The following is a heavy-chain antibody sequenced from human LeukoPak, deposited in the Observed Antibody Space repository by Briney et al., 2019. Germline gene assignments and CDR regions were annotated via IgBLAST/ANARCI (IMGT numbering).Heavy chain of an antibody. Sequence: GRSLRLSCAASGFTFSTYAMHWVRQAPGKGLEWVAVISYDGSNKYYADSVKGRFTISRDNSKNTLYLQMNSLRAEDTAVYYCAKDSFGGVIFDYWGQGTLVTVSS. D-gene: IGHD3-16*01. CDR2: ISYDGSNK. CDR1: GFTFSTYA. CDR3: AKDSFGGVIFDY. V-gene: IGHV3-30-3*01. J-gene: IGHJ4*02.